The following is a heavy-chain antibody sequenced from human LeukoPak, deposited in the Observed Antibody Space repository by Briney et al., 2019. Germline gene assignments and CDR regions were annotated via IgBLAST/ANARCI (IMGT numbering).Heavy chain of an antibody. D-gene: IGHD6-19*01. CDR3: AKRGPGGSSGWYLFDY. J-gene: IGHJ4*02. V-gene: IGHV3-23*01. CDR2: ISGSGGST. CDR1: GFTFSSYA. Sequence: GGSLRLSCAASGFTFSSYAMSWVRQAPGKGLEWVSAISGSGGSTYYADSVKGRFTISRDNSKNTVYLQMNSLRAEDTAVYYCAKRGPGGSSGWYLFDYWGQGTLVTVSS.